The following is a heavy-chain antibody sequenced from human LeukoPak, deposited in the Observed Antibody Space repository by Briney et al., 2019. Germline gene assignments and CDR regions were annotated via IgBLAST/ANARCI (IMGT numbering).Heavy chain of an antibody. CDR3: ATTVAGRVRLYLD. CDR2: INPTSGGT. CDR1: GYTFTGYY. D-gene: IGHD6-19*01. V-gene: IGHV1-2*02. Sequence: ASVKVSCKASGYTFTGYYMHWVRQAPGQGLEWMGWINPTSGGTKYAQKFQGRVTMTRDTSISTAYMELSRLRSDDTAVYYCATTVAGRVRLYLDWGQGTLVTVSS. J-gene: IGHJ4*02.